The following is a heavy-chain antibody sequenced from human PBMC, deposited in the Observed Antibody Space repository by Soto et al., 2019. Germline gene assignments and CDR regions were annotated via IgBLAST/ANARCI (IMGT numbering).Heavy chain of an antibody. V-gene: IGHV4-4*07. D-gene: IGHD3-3*01. CDR3: ARGQRFSDWFDP. CDR2: IYSSGST. J-gene: IGHJ5*02. Sequence: QVHLQESGPGLVKPSETLSLTCTVSGGAISTYYWTWIRQPAGKGLEWMGRIYSSGSTKYNPSLQRRVTMSLDTSNNQFSLRLTSVTAADTAVYYCARGQRFSDWFDPWGQGTLVTVSS. CDR1: GGAISTYY.